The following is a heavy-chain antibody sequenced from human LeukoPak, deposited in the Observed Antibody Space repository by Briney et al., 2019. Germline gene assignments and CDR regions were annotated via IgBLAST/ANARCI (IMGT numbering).Heavy chain of an antibody. CDR2: ISYDGSNK. D-gene: IGHD5-24*01. J-gene: IGHJ4*02. CDR3: ARDLEMATPDY. Sequence: GGSLRLSCAASGFTFSSYAMHWVRQAPGKGLEWVAVISYDGSNKYYADSVKGRFTISRDNSKNTLYLQMNSLRAEDTAVYYCARDLEMATPDYWGQGTLVTVSS. V-gene: IGHV3-30*04. CDR1: GFTFSSYA.